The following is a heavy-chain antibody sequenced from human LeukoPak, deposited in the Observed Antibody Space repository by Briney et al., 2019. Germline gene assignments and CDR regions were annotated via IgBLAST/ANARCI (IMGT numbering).Heavy chain of an antibody. CDR2: TSAYNGNA. J-gene: IGHJ4*02. CDR1: GYTFTSYG. D-gene: IGHD3-9*01. V-gene: IGHV1-18*01. Sequence: ASVKVSCKASGYTFTSYGISWVRQAPGQGLEWMGWTSAYNGNANYAQKLQGRVTMTTDTSTSTAYMELRSLRSDDTAVYYCARDGPYYDILTGYKPFDYWGQGTLVTVSS. CDR3: ARDGPYYDILTGYKPFDY.